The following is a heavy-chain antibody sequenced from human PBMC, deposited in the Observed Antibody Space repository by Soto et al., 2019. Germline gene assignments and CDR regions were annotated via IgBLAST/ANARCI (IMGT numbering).Heavy chain of an antibody. J-gene: IGHJ6*02. V-gene: IGHV3-30-3*01. Sequence: GGSLRLSCAASGFTFSSYAMHWVRQAPGKGLEWVAVISYDGSNKYYADSVKGRFTISRDNSKNTLYLQMNSLRAEDTAVYYCAREMGEIAVGTYYYGMDVWGQGTTVTVSS. CDR2: ISYDGSNK. CDR3: AREMGEIAVGTYYYGMDV. CDR1: GFTFSSYA. D-gene: IGHD6-13*01.